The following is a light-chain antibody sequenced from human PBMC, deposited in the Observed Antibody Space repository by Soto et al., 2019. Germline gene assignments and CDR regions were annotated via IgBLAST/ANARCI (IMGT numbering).Light chain of an antibody. V-gene: IGKV4-1*01. Sequence: DIVMTQSPDSLAVSLGEXATINCKSSQSVLYSSNNKNYLVWYQQKPGQPPKLLLYWASTRESGVPDRFSGSGSGTDFTLTISSLQAEDVAVYYCQQYYSTPLTFGGGTKVDIK. CDR2: WAS. J-gene: IGKJ4*01. CDR1: QSVLYSSNNKNY. CDR3: QQYYSTPLT.